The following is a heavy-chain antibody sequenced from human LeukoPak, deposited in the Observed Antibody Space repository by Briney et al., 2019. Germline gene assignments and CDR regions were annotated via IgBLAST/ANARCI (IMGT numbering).Heavy chain of an antibody. CDR1: GYTFTSYY. CDR2: INPSGGST. Sequence: ASVNVSCTASGYTFTSYYMHWVRQAPGQGLEWMGIINPSGGSTSYAQKLQGRVTMTTDTSTSTAYMELRSLRSDDTAVYYCARDPGSVPPQDWGQGTLVTVSS. J-gene: IGHJ4*02. V-gene: IGHV1-46*01. D-gene: IGHD2-15*01. CDR3: ARDPGSVPPQD.